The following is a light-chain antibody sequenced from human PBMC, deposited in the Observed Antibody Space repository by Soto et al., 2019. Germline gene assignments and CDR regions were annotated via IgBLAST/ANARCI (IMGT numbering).Light chain of an antibody. Sequence: QSVLTQPPSVSGAPGQRGTISCTGSSSNIGAGYDVQWYQHLPGTAPKLLIYGDNNRPSGVPDRFSGSKSGTSASLAITGLQAEDEADYYCQSYDSSLSGSVFGGGTKLT. V-gene: IGLV1-40*01. CDR1: SSNIGAGYD. CDR2: GDN. J-gene: IGLJ2*01. CDR3: QSYDSSLSGSV.